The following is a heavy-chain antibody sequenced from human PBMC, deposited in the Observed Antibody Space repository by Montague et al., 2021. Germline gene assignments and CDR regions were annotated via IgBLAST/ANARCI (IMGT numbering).Heavy chain of an antibody. D-gene: IGHD5-12*01. V-gene: IGHV4-34*01. CDR3: ARYLTGGYDE. CDR2: TNHRGIS. Sequence: SETLSLTCAVSGGSLDDFNWTWIRQPPGKGLDWIGETNHRGISSYNPALKGRVTLSAETSKNQFSLRVTSVTAADTAVYFCARYLTGGYDEWGRGTLVTVSS. J-gene: IGHJ4*02. CDR1: GGSLDDFN.